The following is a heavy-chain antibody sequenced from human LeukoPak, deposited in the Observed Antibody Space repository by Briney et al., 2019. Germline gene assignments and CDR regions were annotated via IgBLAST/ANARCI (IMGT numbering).Heavy chain of an antibody. CDR2: ISWNSGSI. Sequence: GRSLRLSCAASGFPFDDYAMHWVRQAPGKGLEWVSGISWNSGSIGYADSVKGRFTISRDNAKNSLYLQMNSLRAEDTALYYCAKDPTVTTSYGMDVWGQGTTVTVSS. CDR1: GFPFDDYA. CDR3: AKDPTVTTSYGMDV. D-gene: IGHD4-17*01. J-gene: IGHJ6*02. V-gene: IGHV3-9*01.